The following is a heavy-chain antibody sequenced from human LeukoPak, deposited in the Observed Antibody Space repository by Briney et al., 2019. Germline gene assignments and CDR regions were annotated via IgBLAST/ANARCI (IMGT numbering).Heavy chain of an antibody. D-gene: IGHD6-19*01. Sequence: GGSLRLSCAASGFIFSSYWMSWVRQAPGKGLEWVANIKQDGSEKYYVDSVKGRFTISRDNAKNSLYLQMNSLRAEDTAVYYCARALLGAVSNWFDPWGQGTLVTVSS. CDR3: ARALLGAVSNWFDP. CDR1: GFIFSSYW. V-gene: IGHV3-7*01. CDR2: IKQDGSEK. J-gene: IGHJ5*02.